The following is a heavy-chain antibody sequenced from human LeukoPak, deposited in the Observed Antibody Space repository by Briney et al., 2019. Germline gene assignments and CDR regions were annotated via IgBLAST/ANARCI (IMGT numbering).Heavy chain of an antibody. D-gene: IGHD6-13*01. V-gene: IGHV4-4*07. CDR2: IYTSGST. CDR3: ARDRGSSWYGNYFDY. Sequence: SETLSLTCTVSGGSISSYYWSWIRQPAGKGLEWIGRIYTSGSTNYNPSLKSRVTMSVDTSKNQFSLKLSSVTAADTAVYYCARDRGSSWYGNYFDYWGQGTLVTVSS. J-gene: IGHJ4*02. CDR1: GGSISSYY.